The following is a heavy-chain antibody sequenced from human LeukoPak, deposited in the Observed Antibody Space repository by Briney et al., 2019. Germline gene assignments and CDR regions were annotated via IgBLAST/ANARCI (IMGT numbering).Heavy chain of an antibody. D-gene: IGHD1-1*01. Sequence: ASVKVSCKTSGYTFTGYYMHWVRQAPGQGLEWMGWINPNSGGTNYAQRFQGRVTMTRDTSISTAYMELSRLRSDDTAVYYCARDLSVNWNDGYYYMDVWGKGATVTISS. CDR3: ARDLSVNWNDGYYYMDV. V-gene: IGHV1-2*02. J-gene: IGHJ6*03. CDR1: GYTFTGYY. CDR2: INPNSGGT.